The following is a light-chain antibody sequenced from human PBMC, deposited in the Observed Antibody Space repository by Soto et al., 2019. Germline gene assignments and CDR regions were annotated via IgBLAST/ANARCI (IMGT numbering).Light chain of an antibody. J-gene: IGLJ1*01. Sequence: QPVLTQSPSASASLGASVKLTCTLSSGHSNYAIAWHQQQAEKGPRFLMKLNDDGSHIKGDGIPDRFSGSSSGAECYLTISSLQSEDEADYYCQTWGTGTPYVFGTGTKLTVL. CDR3: QTWGTGTPYV. CDR2: LNDDGSH. V-gene: IGLV4-69*01. CDR1: SGHSNYA.